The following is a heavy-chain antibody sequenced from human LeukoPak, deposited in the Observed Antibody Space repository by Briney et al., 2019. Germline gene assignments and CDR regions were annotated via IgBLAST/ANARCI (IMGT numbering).Heavy chain of an antibody. V-gene: IGHV3-73*01. D-gene: IGHD3-10*01. CDR3: TRHDDREYYGSGSYFSKQGPGVDY. CDR1: GFTFSGSA. CDR2: IRSKANSYAT. J-gene: IGHJ4*02. Sequence: GGSLRLSCAASGFTFSGSAMHWVRQASGKGLEWVGRIRSKANSYATAYAASVKGRFTISRDDSKNTAYLQMNSLKTEDTAVYYCTRHDDREYYGSGSYFSKQGPGVDYWGQGTLVTVSS.